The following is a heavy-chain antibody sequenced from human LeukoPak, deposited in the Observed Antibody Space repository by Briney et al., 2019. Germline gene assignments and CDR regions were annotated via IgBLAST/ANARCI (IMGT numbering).Heavy chain of an antibody. CDR2: IRNDGSNK. V-gene: IGHV3-30*02. J-gene: IGHJ4*02. Sequence: GGSLRLSCAASGFTFSSYGMHWVRQAPGKGLEWVAYIRNDGSNKYYADSVKGRFTISRDNSKNTLYLQMNSLRAEDTAVYYCAKDRIAARPGVPSPLEYCGQGTLVSVSS. D-gene: IGHD6-6*01. CDR1: GFTFSSYG. CDR3: AKDRIAARPGVPSPLEY.